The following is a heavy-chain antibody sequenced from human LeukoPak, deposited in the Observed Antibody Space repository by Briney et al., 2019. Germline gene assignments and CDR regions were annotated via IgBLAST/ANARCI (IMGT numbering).Heavy chain of an antibody. CDR2: FSGTASGGGA. CDR3: AKDRHHGTSWYGAGDF. CDR1: GFTVSSYG. V-gene: IGHV3-23*01. J-gene: IGHJ4*02. Sequence: PGGSLRLSCAASGFTVSSYGMTWVRQAPGKGLEWVSSFSGTASGGGAYYAYYADSVKGRFTISRDNSKNTLYLQMNSLRAEDTAVYYCAKDRHHGTSWYGAGDFWGQGTLVTVSS. D-gene: IGHD2-2*01.